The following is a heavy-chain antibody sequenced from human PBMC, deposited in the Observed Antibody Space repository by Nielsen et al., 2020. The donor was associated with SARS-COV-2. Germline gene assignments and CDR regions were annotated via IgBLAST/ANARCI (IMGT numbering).Heavy chain of an antibody. D-gene: IGHD1-26*01. V-gene: IGHV1-69*04. J-gene: IGHJ6*01. CDR2: IIPILDMA. CDR3: ARVKGTHGGSYLDV. Sequence: SVKVSCKASGGSFRSYAISWVRQAPGQGLEWMGRIIPILDMADYGQQFQGRLTITADKSTSTAYMELSSLRYEDTAVYYCARVKGTHGGSYLDVWGQGTAVTVSS. CDR1: GGSFRSYA.